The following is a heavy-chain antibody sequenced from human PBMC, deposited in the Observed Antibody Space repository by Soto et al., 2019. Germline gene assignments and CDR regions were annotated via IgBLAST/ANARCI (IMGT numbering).Heavy chain of an antibody. J-gene: IGHJ3*02. Sequence: QITLKESGPTLVKPTQTLTLTCTFSGFSLSTSGVGVGWIRQPPGKALEWLALIYWDDDKRYSPSLKRRLTITKYTSKNQVLHTMTNMDPVDTATYYCAPLRYFDWLLFLDAFDIWGQGTMVTVSS. CDR2: IYWDDDK. CDR3: APLRYFDWLLFLDAFDI. CDR1: GFSLSTSGVG. V-gene: IGHV2-5*02. D-gene: IGHD3-9*01.